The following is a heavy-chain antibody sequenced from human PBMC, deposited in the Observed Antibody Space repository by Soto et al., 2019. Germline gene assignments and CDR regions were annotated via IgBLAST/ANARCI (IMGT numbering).Heavy chain of an antibody. J-gene: IGHJ5*02. D-gene: IGHD2-2*01. Sequence: SQTLSLTCAISGDSVSSNSAAWNWIRQSPSRGLEWLGRTYYRSKWYNDYAVSVKSRITINPDTSKNQFSLQLNSVTPEDTAVYYCARHHWGGKIVPPSREDWFDPWGQGTLVTVSS. CDR2: TYYRSKWYN. V-gene: IGHV6-1*01. CDR3: ARHHWGGKIVPPSREDWFDP. CDR1: GDSVSSNSAA.